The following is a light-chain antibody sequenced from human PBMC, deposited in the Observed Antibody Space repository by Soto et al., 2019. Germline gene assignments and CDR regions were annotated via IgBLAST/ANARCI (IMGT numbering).Light chain of an antibody. CDR3: QQYGSSPLT. CDR2: GAS. CDR1: QSVRSSY. Sequence: EIVLTQSPGTLSLSPGERDTLSCRASQSVRSSYLAWYQQKPGQAPRLLIYGASSRATGIPDRFIGSGSGTDFTLTITRLEPEDFSVYNCQQYGSSPLTFGGGTKVEIK. J-gene: IGKJ4*01. V-gene: IGKV3-20*01.